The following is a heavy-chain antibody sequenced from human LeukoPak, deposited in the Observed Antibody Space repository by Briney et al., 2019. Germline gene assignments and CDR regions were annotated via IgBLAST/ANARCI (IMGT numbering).Heavy chain of an antibody. CDR1: GDSISTYY. CDR2: IYHSGST. Sequence: PSETLSLTCTVSGDSISTYYWNWIRQPPGKGLEWIGYIYHSGSTNYNPSLKSRVTISVDTSKNQFSLKLSSVTAADTAVYYCARADSSGYYVGYWGQGTLVTVSS. CDR3: ARADSSGYYVGY. V-gene: IGHV4-59*01. J-gene: IGHJ4*02. D-gene: IGHD3-22*01.